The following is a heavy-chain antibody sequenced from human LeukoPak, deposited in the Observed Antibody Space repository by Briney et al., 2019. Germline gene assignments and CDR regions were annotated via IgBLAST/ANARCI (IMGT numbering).Heavy chain of an antibody. CDR3: ARDSYGDYDGVDYYHYMDA. Sequence: PGGSLRLSCAASGFTFSSYSMKWVRQAPGKGLEGVSSISSSSSYIYYADSVKGRFTISRDNAKNSLYLQMNSLRAEDTAVYYCARDSYGDYDGVDYYHYMDAWGKGTTVTVSS. CDR1: GFTFSSYS. CDR2: ISSSSSYI. D-gene: IGHD4-17*01. J-gene: IGHJ6*03. V-gene: IGHV3-21*01.